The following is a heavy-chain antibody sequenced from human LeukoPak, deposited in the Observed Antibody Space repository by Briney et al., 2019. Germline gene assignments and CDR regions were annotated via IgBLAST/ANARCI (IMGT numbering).Heavy chain of an antibody. J-gene: IGHJ4*02. CDR2: IYYSGST. CDR3: ARFTNLGGYFWSRPNLDGDC. CDR1: GGSISSYY. V-gene: IGHV4-59*01. D-gene: IGHD3-22*01. Sequence: SETLPLTCTVSGGSISSYYWSWIRQPPGKGLEWIGYIYYSGSTNYNPSLKSRVTISVDTSKNQFSLKLSSVTAADTAVYYCARFTNLGGYFWSRPNLDGDCWGQGTLVTVSS.